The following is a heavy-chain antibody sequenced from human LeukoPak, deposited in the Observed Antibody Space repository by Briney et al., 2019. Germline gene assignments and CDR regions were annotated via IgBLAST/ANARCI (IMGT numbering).Heavy chain of an antibody. CDR1: GFTFSSYA. CDR2: MSYDESNR. V-gene: IGHV3-30-3*01. D-gene: IGHD5-18*01. J-gene: IGHJ4*02. Sequence: GGSLRLSCAASGFTFSSYAMHWVRQAPGKGLEWVAVMSYDESNRYYADSVKGRFTISRDTSKNTLYLQMNSLRAEDTAVYYCARGELWYPHWGQGTLVTVSS. CDR3: ARGELWYPH.